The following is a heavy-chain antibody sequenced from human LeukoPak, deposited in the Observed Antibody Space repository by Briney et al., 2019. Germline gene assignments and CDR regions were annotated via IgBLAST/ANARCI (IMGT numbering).Heavy chain of an antibody. D-gene: IGHD3-10*01. CDR2: IYYSGST. J-gene: IGHJ6*03. Sequence: PSETLSLICTVSGGSISSYYWSWIRQPPGKGLEWIGYIYYSGSTNYNPSLKSRVTISVDTSKNQFSLKLGSVTAADTAVYYCARFMVYYYYMDVWGKGTTVTVSS. CDR1: GGSISSYY. CDR3: ARFMVYYYYMDV. V-gene: IGHV4-59*01.